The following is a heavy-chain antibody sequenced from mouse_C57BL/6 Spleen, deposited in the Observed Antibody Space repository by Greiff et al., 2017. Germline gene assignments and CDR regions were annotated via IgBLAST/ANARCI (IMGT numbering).Heavy chain of an antibody. CDR2: FHPYNDDT. J-gene: IGHJ1*03. CDR1: GYTFTTYP. CDR3: ARSLRTFWYFDV. Sequence: QVQLQQSGAELVKPGASVKMSCKASGYTFTTYPIEWMKQNHGQSLEWIGNFHPYNDDTKYNEKFKGKATLTVDKSSSTVYLELSRITSDGSAVYYCARSLRTFWYFDVWGTGTTVTVSS. D-gene: IGHD6-2*01. V-gene: IGHV1-47*01.